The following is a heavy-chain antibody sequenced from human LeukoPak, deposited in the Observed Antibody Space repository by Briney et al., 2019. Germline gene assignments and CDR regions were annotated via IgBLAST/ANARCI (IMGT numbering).Heavy chain of an antibody. CDR1: GFTFSSYA. CDR3: AKVPGVTVVVVAAKLWFDP. D-gene: IGHD2-15*01. CDR2: ISGSGGST. J-gene: IGHJ5*02. V-gene: IGHV3-23*01. Sequence: GGSLRLSCAASGFTFSSYAMSWVRQAPGKGLEWVSAISGSGGSTYYADSVKGRFTISRDNSKNTLYLQMNSLRAEDTAVYYCAKVPGVTVVVVAAKLWFDPWGQGTLVTVSS.